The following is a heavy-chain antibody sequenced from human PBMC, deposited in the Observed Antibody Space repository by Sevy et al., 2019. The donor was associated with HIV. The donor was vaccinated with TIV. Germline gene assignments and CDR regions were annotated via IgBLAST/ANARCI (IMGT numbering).Heavy chain of an antibody. CDR1: GFAFHEYS. J-gene: IGHJ4*02. D-gene: IGHD2-8*01. CDR3: AREGCSRPHDY. V-gene: IGHV3-23*01. CDR2: LSFGCGKI. Sequence: GGSLRLSCAASGFAFHEYSMSWIRQAPGKGLEWVATLSFGCGKINYADSVKGRFTISRDNSKYSFYLQMDNLRVEDTAVYYCAREGCSRPHDYWGQGTRVTVSS.